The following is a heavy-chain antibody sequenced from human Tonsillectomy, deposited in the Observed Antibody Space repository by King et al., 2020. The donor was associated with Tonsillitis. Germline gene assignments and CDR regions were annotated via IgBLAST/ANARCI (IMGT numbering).Heavy chain of an antibody. Sequence: QVQLQESGPRLVKPSETLSLTCTVSGGSISSYYWSWIRQPPGKGLECIGYIHYSGSTNYNPSLKSRVTISVDTSKNQFSLKLSSVTAADTAVYYCARDQKYYYDSSDRYFDLWGRGTLVTVSS. J-gene: IGHJ2*01. CDR2: IHYSGST. CDR3: ARDQKYYYDSSDRYFDL. V-gene: IGHV4-59*01. D-gene: IGHD3-22*01. CDR1: GGSISSYY.